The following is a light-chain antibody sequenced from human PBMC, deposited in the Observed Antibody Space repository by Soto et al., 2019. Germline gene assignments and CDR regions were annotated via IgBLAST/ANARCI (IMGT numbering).Light chain of an antibody. J-gene: IGLJ1*01. CDR3: CSYAGSYTFV. Sequence: QSALTQPRSVSGSPGQSVTISCTGTASDVGGYSYVSWYQQHPGKVPKLIIYDVSKRPSGVPDRFSGSKSGNTASLTISGLQAEDEGDYYCCSYAGSYTFVFGTGTKVTVL. CDR2: DVS. V-gene: IGLV2-11*01. CDR1: ASDVGGYSY.